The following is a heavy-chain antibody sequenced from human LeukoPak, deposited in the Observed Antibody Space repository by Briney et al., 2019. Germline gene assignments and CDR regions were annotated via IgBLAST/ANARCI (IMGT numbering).Heavy chain of an antibody. CDR1: GGTFSSYA. J-gene: IGHJ4*02. Sequence: ASVKVSCKASGGTFSSYAVSWVRQAPGQGLKWMGGIISIFGTTNYAQKFQGRVTITADESTSTAYMELSSLRSEDTAVYYCARGTSTVAGTTRFDYWGQGTLVTVSS. D-gene: IGHD6-19*01. CDR3: ARGTSTVAGTTRFDY. V-gene: IGHV1-69*13. CDR2: IISIFGTT.